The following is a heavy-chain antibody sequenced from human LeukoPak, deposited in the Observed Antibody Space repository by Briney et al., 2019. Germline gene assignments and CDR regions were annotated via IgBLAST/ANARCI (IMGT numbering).Heavy chain of an antibody. CDR1: GGSIGSSSYY. CDR3: ARHKVPAAKRYYYYYMDV. V-gene: IGHV4-39*01. D-gene: IGHD2-2*01. J-gene: IGHJ6*03. CDR2: IYYSGST. Sequence: SETLSLTCTVSGGSIGSSSYYWGWIRQPPGKGLEWIGRIYYSGSTYYNPSLKSRVTISVDTSKNQFSLKLSSVTAADTAVYFCARHKVPAAKRYYYYYMDVWGKGTTVTVSS.